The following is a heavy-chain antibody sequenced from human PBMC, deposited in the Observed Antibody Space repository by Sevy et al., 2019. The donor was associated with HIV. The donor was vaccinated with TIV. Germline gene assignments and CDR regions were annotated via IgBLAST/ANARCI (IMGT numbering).Heavy chain of an antibody. CDR1: GFTFSNYW. CDR3: AVDVVVNDVAVDY. D-gene: IGHD2-15*01. Sequence: GGSLRLSCAASGFTFSNYWMTWVRQAPGKGLEWVANIKQDGSEKFYVDSVKGRFTISRDNAKKSLYLQMNSLRAEDTAVYYCAVDVVVNDVAVDYWGQGTLVTVSS. CDR2: IKQDGSEK. J-gene: IGHJ4*02. V-gene: IGHV3-7*01.